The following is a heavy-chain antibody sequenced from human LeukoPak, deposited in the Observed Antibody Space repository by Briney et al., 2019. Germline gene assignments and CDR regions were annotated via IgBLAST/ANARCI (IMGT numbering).Heavy chain of an antibody. Sequence: PGGSLRLSCAASGFTFSRYSINWVRQAPGKGLEWVANIKQDGSEKYYVDSVKGRFTISRDNAKNSLYLQMNSLRAEDTAVYYCARSLGSGRCFWGQGTLVSVSS. J-gene: IGHJ4*02. CDR3: ARSLGSGRCF. D-gene: IGHD2-15*01. CDR1: GFTFSRYS. CDR2: IKQDGSEK. V-gene: IGHV3-7*04.